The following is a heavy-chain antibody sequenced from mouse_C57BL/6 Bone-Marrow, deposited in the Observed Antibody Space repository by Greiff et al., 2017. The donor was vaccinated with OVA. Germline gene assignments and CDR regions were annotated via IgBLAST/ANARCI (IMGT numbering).Heavy chain of an antibody. CDR2: IDPADSYT. D-gene: IGHD3-3*01. V-gene: IGHV1-69*01. CDR1: GYTFTSYW. J-gene: IGHJ2*01. CDR3: AREDVGYRFDY. Sequence: VQLQQPGAELVKPGASVKLSCKASGYTFTSYWMHWVKQRPGQGLEWIGKIDPADSYTNYNDKFKGKSTLTVDKSSSTAYMQLSSLTSEDSAVYYGAREDVGYRFDYWGQGTTLTVSS.